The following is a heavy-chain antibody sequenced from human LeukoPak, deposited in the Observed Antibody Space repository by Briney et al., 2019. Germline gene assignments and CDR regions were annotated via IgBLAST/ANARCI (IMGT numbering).Heavy chain of an antibody. J-gene: IGHJ3*02. D-gene: IGHD2-21*02. CDR3: ARGPLAYCGGDCYYNAFDI. V-gene: IGHV1-8*01. CDR1: GYTFTSYD. Sequence: GASVKVSCKASGYTFTSYDINWVRQATGQGLEWMGWMNPNSGNTGYAQKFQGRVTMTRNTSISTAYMELSSLRSEDTAVYYCARGPLAYCGGDCYYNAFDIWGQGTMVTVSS. CDR2: MNPNSGNT.